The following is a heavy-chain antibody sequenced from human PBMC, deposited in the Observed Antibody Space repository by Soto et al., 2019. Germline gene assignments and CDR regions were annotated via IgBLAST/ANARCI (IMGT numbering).Heavy chain of an antibody. J-gene: IGHJ5*01. V-gene: IGHV4-34*01. D-gene: IGHD3-10*01. CDR2: MNRGGGT. CDR1: GGSFSGYS. CDR3: ARGFRGDSSNWLDY. Sequence: QVQLQQWGAGLLKPSETLSLTCAVYGGSFSGYSWSWIRQPPGKGLEWIGEMNRGGGTNYSPSLKSRVTISVDTSKKQFSLKLSSVTAADTAVYYCARGFRGDSSNWLDYWGQGTLVTVSS.